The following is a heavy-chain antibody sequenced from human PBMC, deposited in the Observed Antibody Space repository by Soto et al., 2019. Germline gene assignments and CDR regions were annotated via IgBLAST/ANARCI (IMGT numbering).Heavy chain of an antibody. J-gene: IGHJ6*02. Sequence: QVQLVQSGAEVKKPGASVTLSCTASGYTFTNYVIHWVRQAPGQRLEWVGWVNAGNGNTQYSHSFQGKVTITRDPAARAVYVCLSMLSAEDTAVYYGARGGCTGWLGGYFYHGMDSWGQGTPVTGPS. CDR2: VNAGNGNT. D-gene: IGHD3-16*01. CDR3: ARGGCTGWLGGYFYHGMDS. V-gene: IGHV1-3*01. CDR1: GYTFTNYV.